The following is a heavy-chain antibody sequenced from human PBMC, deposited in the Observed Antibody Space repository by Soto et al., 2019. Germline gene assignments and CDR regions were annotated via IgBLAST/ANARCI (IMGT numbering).Heavy chain of an antibody. CDR2: ISYDGSNK. V-gene: IGHV3-30*18. CDR1: GFTFSSYG. J-gene: IGHJ4*02. Sequence: QVQLVESGGGVVQPGRSLRLSCAASGFTFSSYGMHWVRQAPGKGLEWVAVISYDGSNKYYADSVKGRFTISRDNSKNTLYLQMNSLRAEDTDVYYCANSHFRALDYWGQGTLVTVSS. CDR3: ANSHFRALDY.